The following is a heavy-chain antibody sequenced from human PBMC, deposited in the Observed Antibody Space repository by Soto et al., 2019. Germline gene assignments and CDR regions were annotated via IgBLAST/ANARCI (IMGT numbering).Heavy chain of an antibody. CDR1: GGTINSGRSS. CDR3: VRESVASGPNYFDT. J-gene: IGHJ5*02. CDR2: IYHSGST. Sequence: SETLSLTCSVSGGTINSGRSSWNWIRQSPGKGLEWIAYIYHSGSTYYNPSLKSRVTISVDRSENQFSLKLTSVTAADTAVYYCVRESVASGPNYFDTWGPGTLVTVSS. V-gene: IGHV4-30-2*06. D-gene: IGHD6-6*01.